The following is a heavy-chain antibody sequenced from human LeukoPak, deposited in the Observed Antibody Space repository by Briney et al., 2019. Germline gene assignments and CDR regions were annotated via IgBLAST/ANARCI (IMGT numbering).Heavy chain of an antibody. CDR2: IWYDGSNK. D-gene: IGHD2-2*01. Sequence: GGSLRLSCAASGFTFSSYGMHWVRQAPGKGLEWVALIWYDGSNKYYADSVKGRFTISRDNAKNTLYLQMNSLRAEDTAVYYCARRVVVPAAPYYFDYWGQGTLVTVSS. J-gene: IGHJ4*02. CDR1: GFTFSSYG. V-gene: IGHV3-33*01. CDR3: ARRVVVPAAPYYFDY.